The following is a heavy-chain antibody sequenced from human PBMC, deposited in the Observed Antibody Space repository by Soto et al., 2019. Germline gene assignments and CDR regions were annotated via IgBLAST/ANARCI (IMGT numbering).Heavy chain of an antibody. D-gene: IGHD6-19*01. Sequence: PSETLSLTCNVSGGAIPGYYWNWIRQPPGKGLEWIGYVYFSGSTKYNPSLKSRVTILVDMSKNQFSLRLPSVTSADTAVYCCWGERATVASTADGCNKWGQGTVV. CDR1: GGAIPGYY. CDR2: VYFSGST. V-gene: IGHV4-59*01. CDR3: WGERATVASTADGCNK. J-gene: IGHJ3*01.